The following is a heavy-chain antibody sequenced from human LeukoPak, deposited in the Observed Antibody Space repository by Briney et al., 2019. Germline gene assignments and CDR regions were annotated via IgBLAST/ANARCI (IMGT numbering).Heavy chain of an antibody. J-gene: IGHJ4*01. CDR3: ARGLYSSGWYFDY. D-gene: IGHD6-19*01. Sequence: GGSLRLSCAASRFTISSNYMSWVRQAPGKGLDWVSVISSGGSTYYSDSVKGRFTISRDNSKNTLYLQMNTLRAEDTAVYYCARGLYSSGWYFDYWGHGTLVTVSS. CDR1: RFTISSNY. V-gene: IGHV3-66*01. CDR2: ISSGGST.